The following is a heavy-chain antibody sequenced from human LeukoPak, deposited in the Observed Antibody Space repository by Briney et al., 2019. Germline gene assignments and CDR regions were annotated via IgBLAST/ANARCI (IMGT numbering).Heavy chain of an antibody. J-gene: IGHJ4*02. V-gene: IGHV3-48*01. D-gene: IGHD3-3*01. Sequence: GGSLRLSCEASGFNFGIYTMNWVRQAPGRGLEWISYISSSSSVTYYADSVNGRSSISRDNSKNTLYLQMNSLRAEDTAVYYCANLYDFWTGWGQGTLVTVSS. CDR1: GFNFGIYT. CDR2: ISSSSSVT. CDR3: ANLYDFWTG.